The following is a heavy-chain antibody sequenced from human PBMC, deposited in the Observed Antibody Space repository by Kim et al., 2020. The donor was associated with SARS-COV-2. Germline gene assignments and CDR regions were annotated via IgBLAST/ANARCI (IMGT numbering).Heavy chain of an antibody. Sequence: SGSTIYYADSVKVRFTISRDNAKNSLYLQMNSLRAEDTAVYYCFYSSGPLWGQGTLVTVSS. CDR3: FYSSGPL. J-gene: IGHJ1*01. V-gene: IGHV3-11*04. CDR2: SGSTI. D-gene: IGHD6-19*01.